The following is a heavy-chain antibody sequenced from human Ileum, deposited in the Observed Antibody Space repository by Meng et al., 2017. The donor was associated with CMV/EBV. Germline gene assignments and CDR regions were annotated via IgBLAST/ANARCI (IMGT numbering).Heavy chain of an antibody. CDR3: ARDFYDSSGYYDFYFDY. Sequence: FTFRCYSMTWVRQAPGKWLDLVSSISSSSSYISYADSVKGRFTISRDNAKNSLYLQMNSLRAEDTAVYYCARDFYDSSGYYDFYFDYWGQGTLVTVSS. D-gene: IGHD3-22*01. J-gene: IGHJ4*02. CDR1: FTFRCYS. CDR2: ISSSSSYI. V-gene: IGHV3-21*01.